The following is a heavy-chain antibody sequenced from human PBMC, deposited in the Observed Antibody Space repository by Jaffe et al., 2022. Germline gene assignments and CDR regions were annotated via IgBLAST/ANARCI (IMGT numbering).Heavy chain of an antibody. CDR1: GFTFDDYG. CDR2: INWNGGST. D-gene: IGHD6-19*01. J-gene: IGHJ5*02. V-gene: IGHV3-20*01. Sequence: EVQLVESGGGVVRPGGSLRLSCAASGFTFDDYGMSWVRQAPGKGLEWVSGINWNGGSTGYADSVKGRFTISRDNAKNSLYLQMNSLRAEDTALYHCARVPVGQTGYSSGWTVSGWFDPWGQGTLVTVSS. CDR3: ARVPVGQTGYSSGWTVSGWFDP.